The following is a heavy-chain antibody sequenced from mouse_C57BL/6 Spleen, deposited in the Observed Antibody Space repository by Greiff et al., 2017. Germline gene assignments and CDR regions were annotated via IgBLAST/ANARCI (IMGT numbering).Heavy chain of an antibody. J-gene: IGHJ3*01. D-gene: IGHD1-1*01. CDR2: IDPSDSET. CDR1: GYTFTSYW. Sequence: QVQLQQPGAELVRPGSSVKLSCKASGYTFTSYWMHWVKQRPIQGLEWIGNIDPSDSETHYNQKFKDKATLTVDKSSSTAYMQLSSLTTEDSAVYYCARGGTTLVDAWFAYWGQGTLVTVSA. CDR3: ARGGTTLVDAWFAY. V-gene: IGHV1-52*01.